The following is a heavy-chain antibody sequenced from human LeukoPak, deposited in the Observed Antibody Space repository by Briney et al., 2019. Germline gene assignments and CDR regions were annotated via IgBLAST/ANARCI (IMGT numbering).Heavy chain of an antibody. V-gene: IGHV4-4*02. CDR3: ARVHLNYYDSSGTYHFDY. J-gene: IGHJ4*02. CDR2: IYHSGST. D-gene: IGHD3-22*01. Sequence: NPSETLSLTCAVSGGSISSSNWWSWVRQPPGKGLEWIGEIYHSGSTNYNPSLKSRVTISEDKSKNQFSLKLSSVTAADTAVYYCARVHLNYYDSSGTYHFDYWGQGTLVTVSS. CDR1: GGSISSSNW.